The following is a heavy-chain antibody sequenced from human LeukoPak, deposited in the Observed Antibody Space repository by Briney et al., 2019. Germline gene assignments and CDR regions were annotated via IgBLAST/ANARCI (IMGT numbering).Heavy chain of an antibody. CDR1: GFTFSGFG. Sequence: LTGGSLRLSCAVSGFTFSGFGMHWVRQAPGKGLEWVAVISYDGNNKFYGDSVKGRFTISRDNSKDTLYLQMTSLRPEDTAIYYCAKLWGTYDPLDIWGQGTLVTVSS. CDR3: AKLWGTYDPLDI. J-gene: IGHJ3*02. D-gene: IGHD3-16*01. CDR2: ISYDGNNK. V-gene: IGHV3-30*18.